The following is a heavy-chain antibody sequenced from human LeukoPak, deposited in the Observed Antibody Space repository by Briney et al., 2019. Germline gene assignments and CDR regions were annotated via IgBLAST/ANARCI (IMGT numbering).Heavy chain of an antibody. CDR2: IWYDGSNK. Sequence: GGSLRLSCAASGFTFSSYGMHWVRQAPGEGLEWVAVIWYDGSNKYYADSVKGRFTISRDNSKNTLYLQMNSLRAEDTAAYYCARERNPSIAAAVTEWFDPWGQGTLVTVSS. V-gene: IGHV3-33*01. D-gene: IGHD6-13*01. J-gene: IGHJ5*02. CDR1: GFTFSSYG. CDR3: ARERNPSIAAAVTEWFDP.